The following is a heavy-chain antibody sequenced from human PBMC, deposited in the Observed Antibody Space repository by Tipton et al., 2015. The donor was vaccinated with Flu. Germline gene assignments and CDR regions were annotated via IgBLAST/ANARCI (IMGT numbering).Heavy chain of an antibody. D-gene: IGHD2-15*01. V-gene: IGHV1-46*01. J-gene: IGHJ5*02. CDR3: ARDLDDPVVKYSLDP. CDR1: GYTFTSYY. Sequence: QVQLVQSGAEVKKPEASMKISCKASGYTFTSYYLHWVRQAPGQGLEWMGITDPSGGSTNYAQKFQGRLTMTRDTSTSTVYMELSSLRSEDTAVYYCARDLDDPVVKYSLDPWGQGTLVTVSS. CDR2: TDPSGGST.